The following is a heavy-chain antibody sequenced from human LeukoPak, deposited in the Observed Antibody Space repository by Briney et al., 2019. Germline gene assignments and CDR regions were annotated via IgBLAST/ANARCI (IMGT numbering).Heavy chain of an antibody. CDR2: IYYSGST. CDR1: GGSISSYY. V-gene: IGHV4-59*01. Sequence: SETLSLTCTVSGGSISSYYWSWIRQPLGKGLEWIGYIYYSGSTNYNPSLKSRVTISVDTSKNQFSLKLSSVTAADTAVYYCARGGRTIAAAGFGWFDPWGQGTLVTVSS. J-gene: IGHJ5*02. CDR3: ARGGRTIAAAGFGWFDP. D-gene: IGHD6-13*01.